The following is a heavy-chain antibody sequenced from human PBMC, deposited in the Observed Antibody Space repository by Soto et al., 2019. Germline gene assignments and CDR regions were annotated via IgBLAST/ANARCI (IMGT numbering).Heavy chain of an antibody. J-gene: IGHJ4*02. V-gene: IGHV3-30*18. CDR3: AKGTGWGGSFFY. D-gene: IGHD1-26*01. CDR2: ISYDGSNK. Sequence: LRLSCAASGFTFSSYGMHWVRQAPGKGLEWVAVISYDGSNKYYADSVKGRFTISRDNSKNTLYLQMNSLRAEDTAVYYCAKGTGWGGSFFYWGQGTLVTVSS. CDR1: GFTFSSYG.